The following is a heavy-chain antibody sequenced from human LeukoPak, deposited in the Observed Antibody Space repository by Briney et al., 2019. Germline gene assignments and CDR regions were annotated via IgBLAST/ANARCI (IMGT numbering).Heavy chain of an antibody. J-gene: IGHJ6*02. D-gene: IGHD3-10*01. CDR3: ARSSGGYYYYGMDV. Sequence: SETLSLTCTVSGGSIINYYWSWIRQPPGKGLEWIGYIYYSGSTSYNAFLRSRVTISVDTSKNQFSLELSSVTAADTAVYYCARSSGGYYYYGMDVWGRGTTVTVSS. V-gene: IGHV4-59*01. CDR2: IYYSGST. CDR1: GGSIINYY.